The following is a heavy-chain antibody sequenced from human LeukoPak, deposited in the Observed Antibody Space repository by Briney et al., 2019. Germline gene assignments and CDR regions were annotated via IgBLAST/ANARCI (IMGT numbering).Heavy chain of an antibody. CDR3: ARVPVDTRWFDP. Sequence: SXYYXSWIRQPPGKGLEWIGEINHSGSTNYNPSLKSRVTISVDTSKNQFSLKLSSVTAADTAVYYCARVPVDTRWFDPWGQGTLVTVSS. V-gene: IGHV4-34*01. CDR1: SXYY. D-gene: IGHD5-18*01. CDR2: INHSGST. J-gene: IGHJ5*02.